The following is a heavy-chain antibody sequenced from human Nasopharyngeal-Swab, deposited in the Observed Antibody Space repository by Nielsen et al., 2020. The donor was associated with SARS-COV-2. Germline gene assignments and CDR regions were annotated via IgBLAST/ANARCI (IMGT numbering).Heavy chain of an antibody. CDR1: GFTFSSYD. Sequence: GESLKISCAASGFTFSSYDMHWVRQTTGKGLEWVSAIGTAGDTYYPGSVKGRFTISRENAKNSLYLQMYSLRAGDTAVYYCASARPDIVVVPAALLFDPWGQGTLVTVS. D-gene: IGHD2-2*01. J-gene: IGHJ5*02. V-gene: IGHV3-13*04. CDR3: ASARPDIVVVPAALLFDP. CDR2: IGTAGDT.